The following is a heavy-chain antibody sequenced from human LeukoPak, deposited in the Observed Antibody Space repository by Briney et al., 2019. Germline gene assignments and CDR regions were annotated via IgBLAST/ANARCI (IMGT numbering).Heavy chain of an antibody. V-gene: IGHV3-49*04. CDR1: GFKFGDFA. CDR2: LRSKTYGETA. J-gene: IGHJ4*02. CDR3: SRSPRAAGTGYFFDY. Sequence: PGGSLRLSCTASGFKFGDFAMGWVRQAPGKGLEWVGFLRSKTYGETADYAASVKGRFTISRDDSKNIAFLQMDSLKTEDTAVYYCSRSPRAAGTGYFFDYWGQGALVTVSS. D-gene: IGHD6-13*01.